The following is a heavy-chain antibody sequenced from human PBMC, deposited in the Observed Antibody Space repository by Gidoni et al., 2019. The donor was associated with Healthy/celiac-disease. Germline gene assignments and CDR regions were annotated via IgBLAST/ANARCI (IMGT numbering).Heavy chain of an antibody. D-gene: IGHD3-22*01. V-gene: IGHV3-7*01. CDR3: ARSIGSIVVGTDAFDI. J-gene: IGHJ3*02. CDR2: IKQDGSEK. Sequence: EVQLVESGGGLVQPGASLRLSCAASGFPFSSYWMSWVRQAPGKGLEWVANIKQDGSEKYYVDSVKGRVTISRDNAKNSLYLQMNSLRAEDTAVYYCARSIGSIVVGTDAFDIWGQGTMVTVSS. CDR1: GFPFSSYW.